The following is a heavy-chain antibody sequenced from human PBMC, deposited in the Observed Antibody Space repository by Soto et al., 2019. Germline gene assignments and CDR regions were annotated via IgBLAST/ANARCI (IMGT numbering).Heavy chain of an antibody. CDR3: ARIRRDGYPYYFDY. D-gene: IGHD5-12*01. Sequence: QVTLKESGPVLVKPTETLTLTCTVSGFSLSNARMGVSWIRQPPGKALEWLAHIFSNDEKSYSTYLKSRLTISKDTSKSQVVLTMTNMDPVDTATYYCARIRRDGYPYYFDYWGQGTLVTVSS. CDR2: IFSNDEK. V-gene: IGHV2-26*01. J-gene: IGHJ4*02. CDR1: GFSLSNARMG.